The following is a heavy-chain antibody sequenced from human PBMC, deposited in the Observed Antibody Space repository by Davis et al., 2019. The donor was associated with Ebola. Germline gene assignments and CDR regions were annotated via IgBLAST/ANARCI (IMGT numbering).Heavy chain of an antibody. CDR2: IYPGDSDT. D-gene: IGHD6-19*01. V-gene: IGHV5-51*01. CDR1: GYSFTSYW. Sequence: GESLKISCKGSGYSFTSYWIGWVRQMPGKGLEWMGIIYPGDSDTRYSPSFQGQVTISASKSISTAYLQWSSLKASDTAMYYCARRRGSSGWDYYGMDVWGKGTTVTVSS. CDR3: ARRRGSSGWDYYGMDV. J-gene: IGHJ6*04.